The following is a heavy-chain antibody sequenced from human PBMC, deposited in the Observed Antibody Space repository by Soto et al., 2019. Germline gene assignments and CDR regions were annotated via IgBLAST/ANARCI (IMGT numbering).Heavy chain of an antibody. V-gene: IGHV1-2*04. J-gene: IGHJ3*02. Sequence: ASVKVSCKASGYTFTGYYMHWVRQAPGQGLEWMGWINPNSGGTNYAQKFQGWVTMTRDTSISTAYMELSRLRSDDTAMYYCAREGGYCSSTSCQNAFDIWGQGTMVTVSS. CDR3: AREGGYCSSTSCQNAFDI. D-gene: IGHD2-2*01. CDR1: GYTFTGYY. CDR2: INPNSGGT.